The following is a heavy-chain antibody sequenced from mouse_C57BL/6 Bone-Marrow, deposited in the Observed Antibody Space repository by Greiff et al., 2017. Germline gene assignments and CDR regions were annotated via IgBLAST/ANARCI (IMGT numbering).Heavy chain of an antibody. J-gene: IGHJ1*03. D-gene: IGHD2-4*01. CDR3: ARRGIYYDYDWYFDV. CDR1: GFTFSSYG. CDR2: ISSGGSYT. Sequence: EVQLVESGGDLVKPGGSLKLSCAASGFTFSSYGMSWVRQTPDQRLEWVATISSGGSYTYYPDSVKGRFTISRDNAKNTLYLQMSSLKSEDTAMYYCARRGIYYDYDWYFDVWGTGTTVTVSS. V-gene: IGHV5-6*01.